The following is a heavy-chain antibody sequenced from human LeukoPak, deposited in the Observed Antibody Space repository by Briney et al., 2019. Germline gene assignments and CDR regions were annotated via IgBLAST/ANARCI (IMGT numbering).Heavy chain of an antibody. J-gene: IGHJ4*02. CDR2: TSSSSSYI. D-gene: IGHD4-17*01. CDR1: GFTFSSYS. CDR3: ARGPTVTRHDY. V-gene: IGHV3-21*01. Sequence: GGSLRLSCAASGFTFSSYSMNWVRQAPGKGLEWVSSTSSSSSYIYYADSVKGRFTISRDNAKNSLYLQMNSLRAEDTAVYYCARGPTVTRHDYWGQGTLVTVSS.